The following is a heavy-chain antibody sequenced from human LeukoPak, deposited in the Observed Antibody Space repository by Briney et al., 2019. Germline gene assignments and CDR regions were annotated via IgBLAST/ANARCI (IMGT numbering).Heavy chain of an antibody. V-gene: IGHV3-21*01. CDR1: GFTFSSYA. Sequence: GGSLRLSCAGSGFTFSSYAMSWVRQAPGKGLEWVSSLPGRFTISRDNAKKSLYLQMDSLGAEDTAVYYCARGDGARSLDLWGQGTLVTVSS. D-gene: IGHD3-16*01. J-gene: IGHJ5*02. CDR3: ARGDGARSLDL.